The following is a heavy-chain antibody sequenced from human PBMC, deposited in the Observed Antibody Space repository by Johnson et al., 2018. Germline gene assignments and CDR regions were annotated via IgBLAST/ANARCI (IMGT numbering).Heavy chain of an antibody. CDR1: GGSFSGYY. J-gene: IGHJ6*02. Sequence: QVQLQQWGAGLLKPSETLSLACAVYGGSFSGYYWSWIRQPPGKGLEWIGEIDHSGSTNYNPSLKSRVTISVQTSKNQFSLRLSSVTAADTAVYFCARGRSYYDSRGYPHYYYYGLDVWGQGTTVTVSS. CDR2: IDHSGST. CDR3: ARGRSYYDSRGYPHYYYYGLDV. V-gene: IGHV4-34*01. D-gene: IGHD3-22*01.